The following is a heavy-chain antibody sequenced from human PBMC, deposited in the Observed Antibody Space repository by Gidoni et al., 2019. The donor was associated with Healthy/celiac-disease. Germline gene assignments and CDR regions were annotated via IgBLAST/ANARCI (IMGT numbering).Heavy chain of an antibody. V-gene: IGHV3-21*01. CDR3: ARSYDSSGPWSY. CDR1: GFTFSSYS. J-gene: IGHJ4*02. CDR2: ISSSSSYI. D-gene: IGHD3-22*01. Sequence: EVQLVESGGGLVKPGGSLRPSCAASGFTFSSYSMNWVRQAPGKGLEWVSSISSSSSYIYYADSVKGRFTISRDNAKNSLYLQMNSLRAEDTAVYYCARSYDSSGPWSYWGQGTLVTVSS.